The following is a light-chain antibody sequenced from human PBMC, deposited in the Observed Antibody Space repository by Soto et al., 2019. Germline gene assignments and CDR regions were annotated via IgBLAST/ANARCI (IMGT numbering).Light chain of an antibody. CDR1: SGHSNYA. CDR2: LNSDGSH. J-gene: IGLJ1*01. CDR3: QTWGTGIQV. Sequence: VLTQSPSASASLGASVKLTCTLSSGHSNYAIAWHQQQPEKGPRYLMKLNSDGSHSKGDGIPDRFSGSSSGAERYLTISSLQSEDEADYYCQTWGTGIQVFGTGTKLTVL. V-gene: IGLV4-69*01.